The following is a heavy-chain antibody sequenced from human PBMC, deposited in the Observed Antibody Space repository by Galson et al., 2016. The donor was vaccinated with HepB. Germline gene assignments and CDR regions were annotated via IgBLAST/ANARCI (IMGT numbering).Heavy chain of an antibody. CDR1: GFTFGDYA. V-gene: IGHV3-49*03. CDR2: IRSKGYGGTT. D-gene: IGHD3-22*01. Sequence: SLRLSCAASGFTFGDYAMSWFRQAPGKGLEWVGFIRSKGYGGTTEYAASVKGRFTISRDDSKSIVYLQMSSLKTEDTAVYYCTKDSSGYLNYYYGMDVWGQGTTVTVSS. J-gene: IGHJ6*02. CDR3: TKDSSGYLNYYYGMDV.